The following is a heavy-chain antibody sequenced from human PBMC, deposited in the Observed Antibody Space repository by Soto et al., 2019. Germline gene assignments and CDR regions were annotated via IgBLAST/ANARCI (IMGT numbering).Heavy chain of an antibody. CDR1: GFTFTSSA. Sequence: GAAVKVSCKACGFTFTSSALQGLQQARAQRLEGIGWIVVGSGNTNYAQKFQERVPITRDMSTSKADMELSSLRSEDTAVYYCAARGSGKDTAMVLGMDDWGQGTTVTVSS. V-gene: IGHV1-58*01. J-gene: IGHJ6*02. CDR3: AARGSGKDTAMVLGMDD. CDR2: IVVGSGNT. D-gene: IGHD5-18*01.